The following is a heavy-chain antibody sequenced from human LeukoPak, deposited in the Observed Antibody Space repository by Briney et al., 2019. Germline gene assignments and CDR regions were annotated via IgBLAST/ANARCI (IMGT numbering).Heavy chain of an antibody. V-gene: IGHV1-2*02. CDR2: INPNSGGT. CDR1: GYTFTCYY. D-gene: IGHD3-16*01. J-gene: IGHJ6*03. CDR3: ARAEGGLYYYYMDV. Sequence: ASVTVSCKASGYTFTCYYMHWVRQAPGQGLEWMGWINPNSGGTNYAQKFQGRVTMPRDTSISTAYMELRRLRSDDTAVYYCARAEGGLYYYYMDVWGKGTTVSVSS.